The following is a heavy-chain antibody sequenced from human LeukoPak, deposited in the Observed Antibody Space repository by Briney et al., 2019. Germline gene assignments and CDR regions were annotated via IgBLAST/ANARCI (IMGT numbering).Heavy chain of an antibody. Sequence: ASETLSLTCTVSGGSISSYYWSWIRQPPGKGLEWIGYIYYSGSTNYNPSLKSRVTISVDTSKNQFSLKLSSVTAADTAVYYCARDPPYGSGSYRDAFDIWGQGTMVTVSS. V-gene: IGHV4-59*01. CDR3: ARDPPYGSGSYRDAFDI. CDR1: GGSISSYY. CDR2: IYYSGST. J-gene: IGHJ3*02. D-gene: IGHD3-10*01.